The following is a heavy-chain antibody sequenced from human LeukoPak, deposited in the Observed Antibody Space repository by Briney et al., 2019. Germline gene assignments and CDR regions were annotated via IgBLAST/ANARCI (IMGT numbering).Heavy chain of an antibody. CDR2: ISSSGRTK. V-gene: IGHV3-48*03. Sequence: GGSLRLSCAASGFTFSSYEMNWVRQAPGKGLEWVSYISSSGRTKYYADSVKGRFTISRDNAKNSLYLQMNSLRAEDTAVYYCARDSPLTVTVDYWGQGTLVTVSS. D-gene: IGHD4-17*01. CDR3: ARDSPLTVTVDY. J-gene: IGHJ4*02. CDR1: GFTFSSYE.